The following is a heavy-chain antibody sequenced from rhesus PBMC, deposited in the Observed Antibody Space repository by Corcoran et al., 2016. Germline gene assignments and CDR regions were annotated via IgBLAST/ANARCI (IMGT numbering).Heavy chain of an antibody. J-gene: IGHJ3*01. CDR3: AAPYDF. Sequence: QVQLQESGPGVVKPSETLSLTCAVSGASIRTYWWGWLRQTPGKGLEWIGEINGNSGRPYYNPSLESRVTISRDASKNQFSLKLNSVTAADTAVYYCAAPYDFWGQGLRVTVSS. V-gene: IGHV4-80*01. CDR1: GASIRTYW. D-gene: IGHD4-11*01. CDR2: INGNSGRP.